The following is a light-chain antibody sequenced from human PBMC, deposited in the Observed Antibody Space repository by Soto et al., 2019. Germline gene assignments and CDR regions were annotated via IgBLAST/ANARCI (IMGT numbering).Light chain of an antibody. CDR2: GAS. CDR1: QSVSSN. CDR3: QKYNIAHSWT. J-gene: IGKJ1*01. V-gene: IGKV3D-15*01. Sequence: IVLTQSPATLSVSPGERASLSCRASQSVSSNLAWYQQKPAQATRLIIYGASTRATGIPARFSGSGSGTEFTPTISSLQPEDVATYYCQKYNIAHSWTFGQGTKVDIK.